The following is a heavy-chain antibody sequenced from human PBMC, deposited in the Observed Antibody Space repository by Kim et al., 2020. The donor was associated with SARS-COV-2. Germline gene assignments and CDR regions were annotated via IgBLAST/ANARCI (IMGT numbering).Heavy chain of an antibody. CDR3: ASSLDTVTGGY. D-gene: IGHD4-17*01. CDR2: IYYSGST. CDR1: GGSISSYY. Sequence: SETLSLTCTVSGGSISSYYWSWIRQPPGKGLEWIGYIYYSGSTNYNPSLKSRVTISVDTSKNQFSLKLSSVTAADTAVYYCASSLDTVTGGYWGQGTLVTVSS. V-gene: IGHV4-59*01. J-gene: IGHJ4*02.